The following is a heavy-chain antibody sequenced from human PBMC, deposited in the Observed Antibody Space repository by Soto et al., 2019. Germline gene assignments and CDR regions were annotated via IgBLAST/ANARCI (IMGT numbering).Heavy chain of an antibody. D-gene: IGHD3-10*01. CDR2: INPNSGGT. J-gene: IGHJ5*02. Sequence: ASVKVSCKASGYTFTGYYMHWVRQAPGQGLEWMGWINPNSGGTNYAQKFQGWVTMTRDTSISTAYMELSRLRSDDTAVYYCAKDRSTYYLVPPFDPWGQGTLVTVSS. CDR1: GYTFTGYY. V-gene: IGHV1-2*04. CDR3: AKDRSTYYLVPPFDP.